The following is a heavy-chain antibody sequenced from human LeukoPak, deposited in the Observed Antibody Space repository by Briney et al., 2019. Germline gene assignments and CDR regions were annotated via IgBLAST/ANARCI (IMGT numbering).Heavy chain of an antibody. J-gene: IGHJ4*02. CDR2: INHSGST. D-gene: IGHD3-22*01. V-gene: IGHV4-34*01. CDR3: ARGTVDTAMVEMYYYDSSGYYYYD. CDR1: GVSFSGYY. Sequence: KPSETLSLTCAVYGVSFSGYYWSWIRQPPGKGLEWIGEINHSGSTNYNPSLKSRVTISVDTSKNQFSLKLSSVTAADTAVYYCARGTVDTAMVEMYYYDSSGYYYYDWGQGTLVTVSS.